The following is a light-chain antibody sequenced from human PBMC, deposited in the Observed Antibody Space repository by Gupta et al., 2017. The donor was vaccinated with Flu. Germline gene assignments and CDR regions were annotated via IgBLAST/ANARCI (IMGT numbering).Light chain of an antibody. CDR3: HQDHTSRT. CDR2: DSS. J-gene: IGKJ1*01. CDR1: QSVSSSS. Sequence: EIVLTQSPGTLSLSPGERATLSCRASQSVSSSSLAWYQQKPGQAPRLIIYDSSSSASGIPDSFSGSGAAKDFTLTSSRREPEACAVYYWHQDHTSRTFGQGTKVEIK. V-gene: IGKV3-20*01.